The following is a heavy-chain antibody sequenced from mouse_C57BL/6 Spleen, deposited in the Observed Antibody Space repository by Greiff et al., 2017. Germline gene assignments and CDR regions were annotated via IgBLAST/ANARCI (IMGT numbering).Heavy chain of an antibody. J-gene: IGHJ4*01. CDR2: ISDGGSYT. CDR3: ARDGYEDYYAMDY. V-gene: IGHV5-4*01. D-gene: IGHD2-2*01. Sequence: EVQGVESGGGLVKPGGSLKLSCAASGFTFSSYAMSWVRQTPEKRLEWVATISDGGSYTYYPDNVKGRFTISRDNAKNNLYLQMSHLKSEDTAMYYCARDGYEDYYAMDYWGQGTSVTVSS. CDR1: GFTFSSYA.